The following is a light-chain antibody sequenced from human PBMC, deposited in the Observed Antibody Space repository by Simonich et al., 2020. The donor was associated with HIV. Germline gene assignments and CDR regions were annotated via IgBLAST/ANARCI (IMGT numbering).Light chain of an antibody. CDR1: QSVSSSY. V-gene: IGKV3D-20*02. J-gene: IGKJ4*01. Sequence: EIVLTQSPGTLSLSPGERATLSCRASQSVSSSYLAGYQQKPGQAPRLLIYDASNRATGIPARFSGSGSGTDFTLTISSLEPEDFAVYYCQQRSNWPLTFGRGTKVEIK. CDR2: DAS. CDR3: QQRSNWPLT.